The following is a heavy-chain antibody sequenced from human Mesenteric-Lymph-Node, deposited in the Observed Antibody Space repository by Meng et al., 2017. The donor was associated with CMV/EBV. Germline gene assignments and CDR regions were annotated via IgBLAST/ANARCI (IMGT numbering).Heavy chain of an antibody. CDR3: ARGLSTVGIAGSWCDP. Sequence: GESLKISCAASGFTFSSYEMNWVRQAPGKGLEWVSYISSSGSTIYYADSVKGRFTISRDNAKNSLYLQMNSLRAEDMAVYYCARGLSTVGIAGSWCDPWGQGTLVTVSS. CDR2: ISSSGSTI. J-gene: IGHJ5*02. D-gene: IGHD4-23*01. CDR1: GFTFSSYE. V-gene: IGHV3-48*03.